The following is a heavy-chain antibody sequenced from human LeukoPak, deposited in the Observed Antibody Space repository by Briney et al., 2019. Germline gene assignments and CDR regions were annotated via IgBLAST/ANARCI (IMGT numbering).Heavy chain of an antibody. CDR2: INPGRGNT. Sequence: GASVKVSCKASGYTFTNYYMHWVRQAPGQGLEWMGIINPGRGNTGYAQKFQGRVTMTRDTSISTAYMELSRLRSDDTAVYYCARAASYYDILTGYDYWGQGTLVTVSS. D-gene: IGHD3-9*01. J-gene: IGHJ4*02. CDR1: GYTFTNYY. V-gene: IGHV1-46*01. CDR3: ARAASYYDILTGYDY.